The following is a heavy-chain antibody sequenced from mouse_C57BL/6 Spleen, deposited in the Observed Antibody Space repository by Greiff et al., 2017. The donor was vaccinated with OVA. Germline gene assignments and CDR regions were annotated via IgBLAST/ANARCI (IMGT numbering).Heavy chain of an antibody. CDR3: ARGGLLRYLWYFDV. J-gene: IGHJ1*03. D-gene: IGHD1-1*01. CDR2: IDPSDSET. CDR1: GYTFTSYW. V-gene: IGHV1-52*01. Sequence: VQLQQSGAELVRPGSSVKLSCKASGYTFTSYWMHWVKQRPIQGLEWIGNIDPSDSETNYNQKFKDKATLTVDKSSSTAYRQLSSLTSEDSAVYYCARGGLLRYLWYFDVWGTGTTVTVSS.